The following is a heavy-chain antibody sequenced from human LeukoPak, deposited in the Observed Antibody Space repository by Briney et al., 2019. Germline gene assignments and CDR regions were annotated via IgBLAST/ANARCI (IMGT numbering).Heavy chain of an antibody. V-gene: IGHV3-23*01. Sequence: SGGSLRLSCAASGFTFSSYAMSWVRQAGGKGLEWVSAISGSGGSTYYADSVKGRFTISRDNSKNTLYLQMNSLRAEDTAVYYCAKPSGGHDYYYDSSGYSHFDYWGQGTLVTVSS. CDR3: AKPSGGHDYYYDSSGYSHFDY. D-gene: IGHD3-22*01. J-gene: IGHJ4*02. CDR2: ISGSGGST. CDR1: GFTFSSYA.